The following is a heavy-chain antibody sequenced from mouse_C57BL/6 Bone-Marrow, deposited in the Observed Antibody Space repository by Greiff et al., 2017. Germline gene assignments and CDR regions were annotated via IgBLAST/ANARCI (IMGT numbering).Heavy chain of an antibody. CDR2: IYPSDSET. CDR1: GYTFTSYW. Sequence: QVQLQQPGAELVRPGSSVKLSCKASGYTFTSYWMDWVKQRPGQGLEWIGNIYPSDSETHYNQKFKDKATLTVDKSSSTAYRQLSSVTSDDSAVYYCARRWLLPDYWGQGTTLTVSS. D-gene: IGHD2-3*01. V-gene: IGHV1-61*01. J-gene: IGHJ2*01. CDR3: ARRWLLPDY.